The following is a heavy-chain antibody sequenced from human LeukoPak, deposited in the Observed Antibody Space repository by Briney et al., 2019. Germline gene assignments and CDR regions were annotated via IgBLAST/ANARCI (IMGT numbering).Heavy chain of an antibody. J-gene: IGHJ4*02. CDR1: GYSISSDYY. Sequence: SETLSLTCTVSGYSISSDYYWGWIRQPPGKGLEWIGNIYHSGSTYYSPSLKSRVSISLDTSENQFSLKLSSVTAADTAVYYCARDLGPAYCGGDCSSPTYWGQGTLVTVSS. CDR3: ARDLGPAYCGGDCSSPTY. D-gene: IGHD2-21*01. CDR2: IYHSGST. V-gene: IGHV4-38-2*02.